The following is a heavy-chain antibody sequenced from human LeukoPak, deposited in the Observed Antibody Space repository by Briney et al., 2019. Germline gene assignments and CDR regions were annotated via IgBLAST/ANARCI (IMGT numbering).Heavy chain of an antibody. D-gene: IGHD3-16*01. CDR2: ISNSGGRT. V-gene: IGHV3-23*01. J-gene: IGHJ4*02. CDR3: AKVLHDDRYVFDY. Sequence: PGGSLRLSCVASGFTFSSYDMSWVRQAPGKGLEWVSAISNSGGRTFYADSVKGRFTISRDNSKNMVYVQMGSLKADDTAIYYCAKVLHDDRYVFDYWGQGTLVTVSS. CDR1: GFTFSSYD.